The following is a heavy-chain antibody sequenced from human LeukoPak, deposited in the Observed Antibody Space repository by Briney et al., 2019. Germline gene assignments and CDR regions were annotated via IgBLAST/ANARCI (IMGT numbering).Heavy chain of an antibody. J-gene: IGHJ4*02. V-gene: IGHV3-23*01. CDR1: GGTFSSYA. CDR2: ISGSGGST. CDR3: AKTRGYSGYGHFDY. D-gene: IGHD5-12*01. Sequence: GGSLRLSCAASGGTFSSYAMSWVRQAPGKGLEWVSAISGSGGSTYYADSEKGRFTISRENSKNTLYLQMNSLRAEDTAVYYCAKTRGYSGYGHFDYWGQGTLVTVSS.